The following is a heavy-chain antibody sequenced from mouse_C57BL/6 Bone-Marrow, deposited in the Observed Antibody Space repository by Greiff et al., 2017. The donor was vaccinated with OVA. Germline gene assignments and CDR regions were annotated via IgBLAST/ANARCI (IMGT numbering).Heavy chain of an antibody. CDR1: GYTFTDYY. CDR2: INPYNGGT. CDR3: ARSRRRGY. J-gene: IGHJ2*01. V-gene: IGHV1-19*01. Sequence: VQLKESGPVLVKPGASVKMSCKASGYTFTDYYMNWVKQSHGKSLEWIGVINPYNGGTSYNQKFKGKATLTADKSSSTAYMQLSSLTSEDSAVYYCARSRRRGYWGQGTTLTVSS.